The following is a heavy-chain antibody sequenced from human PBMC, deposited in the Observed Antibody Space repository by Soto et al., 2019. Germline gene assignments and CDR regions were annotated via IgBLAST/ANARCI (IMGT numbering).Heavy chain of an antibody. D-gene: IGHD5-12*01. CDR2: IKQDGTEK. CDR1: GFTFRNYW. V-gene: IGHV3-7*01. Sequence: EVQLVESGGGLVQPGGSLRLSCAASGFTFRNYWMSWVRQAPGKGLEWVANIKQDGTEKNYVDSVRGRFTISRDNAKNTLDLQMSSLTAGDTAVYYCASVAIRGQGTVVTVSP. J-gene: IGHJ4*02. CDR3: ASVAI.